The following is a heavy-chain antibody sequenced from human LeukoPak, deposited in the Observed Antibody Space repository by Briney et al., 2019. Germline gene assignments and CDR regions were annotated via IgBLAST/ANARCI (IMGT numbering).Heavy chain of an antibody. J-gene: IGHJ4*02. D-gene: IGHD6-19*01. CDR1: GFTFSSYW. V-gene: IGHV3-7*01. CDR2: IKEDGSIQ. Sequence: GGSLRLSCVASGFTFSSYWMTWVRQAPGQGLEWLANIKEDGSIQYYLDSVRGRFTISRDNAKTSVYLQLNSLRADDTAVYYCARDVWTGVAVSDYWGQGTLVTVSS. CDR3: ARDVWTGVAVSDY.